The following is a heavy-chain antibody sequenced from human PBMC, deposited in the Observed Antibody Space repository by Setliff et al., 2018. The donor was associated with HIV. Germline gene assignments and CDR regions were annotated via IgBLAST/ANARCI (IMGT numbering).Heavy chain of an antibody. J-gene: IGHJ5*02. CDR3: ARSTVGAGASFP. CDR1: GGSINSGSYY. CDR2: IYASGGT. V-gene: IGHV4-61*09. D-gene: IGHD1-26*01. Sequence: SETLSLTCTVSGGSINSGSYYWNWIRQPAGKGLEWIGHIYASGGTNFNPSLNSRVTISLDTSKNQFSLRLTSLTAADTAIYYCARSTVGAGASFPWGRGILVTAPQ.